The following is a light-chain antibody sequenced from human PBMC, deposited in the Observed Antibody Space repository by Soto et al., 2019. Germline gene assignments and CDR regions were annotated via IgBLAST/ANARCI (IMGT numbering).Light chain of an antibody. V-gene: IGKV1-5*01. J-gene: IGKJ1*01. CDR1: QSISSW. CDR2: DAS. Sequence: DIQMTQSPSTLSASVGDRVTISCRASQSISSWLAWYQQKPGKAPKLLIYDASSLESGVPSRFSGSGFGTYFTLTISSLQPDDFASYYCQQYNSYSPWTFGQGTKVEIK. CDR3: QQYNSYSPWT.